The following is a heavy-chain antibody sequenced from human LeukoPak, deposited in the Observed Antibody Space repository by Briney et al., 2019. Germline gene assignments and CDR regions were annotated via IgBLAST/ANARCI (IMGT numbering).Heavy chain of an antibody. Sequence: ASVKVSCKASGYTFSNYGISWVRQAPGQGLEWMGWISAYNRKTDYAQKFQGRVTMTTDTSTSISYMELRSLRSDDTAVYYCARDRSTHDYWGQGTLVTVSS. V-gene: IGHV1-18*01. CDR3: ARDRSTHDY. J-gene: IGHJ4*02. CDR1: GYTFSNYG. CDR2: ISAYNRKT.